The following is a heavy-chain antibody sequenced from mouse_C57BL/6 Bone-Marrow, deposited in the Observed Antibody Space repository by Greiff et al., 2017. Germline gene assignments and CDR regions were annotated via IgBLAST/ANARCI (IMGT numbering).Heavy chain of an antibody. V-gene: IGHV1-62-3*01. J-gene: IGHJ2*01. CDR3: VYGYDLGY. CDR1: GYTFTSYW. CDR2: IDPNSGGT. Sequence: VQLLQPGAELVKPGASVTLSCKASGYTFTSYWMHWVKQRPGRGLEWIGRIDPNSGGTKYNEKFKSKATLTVDKPSSTAYMQLSSLSAEDSAVYYCVYGYDLGYWGQGTTLTVSS. D-gene: IGHD2-2*01.